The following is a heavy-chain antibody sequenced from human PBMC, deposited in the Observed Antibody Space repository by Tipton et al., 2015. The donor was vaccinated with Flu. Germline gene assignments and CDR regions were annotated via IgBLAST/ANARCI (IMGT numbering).Heavy chain of an antibody. J-gene: IGHJ2*01. V-gene: IGHV4-34*01. CDR3: ARGYCSGGSCSYWYFEL. CDR1: GGSFSGYY. Sequence: TLSLTCAVYGGSFSGYYWSWIRQPPGKGLEWIGEINHSGSTNYNPSLKSRVTISVDTSKNQFSLKLSSVTAADTAVYYCARGYCSGGSCSYWYFELWGRGTLVPVSS. D-gene: IGHD2-15*01. CDR2: INHSGST.